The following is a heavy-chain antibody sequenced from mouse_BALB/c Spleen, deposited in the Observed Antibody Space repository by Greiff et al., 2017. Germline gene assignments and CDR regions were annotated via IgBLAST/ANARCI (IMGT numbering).Heavy chain of an antibody. CDR1: GFNIKDTY. Sequence: EVQLQESGAELVKPGASVKLSCTASGFNIKDTYMHWVKQRPEQGLEWIGRIDPANGNTKYDPKFQGKATITADTSSNTAYLQLSSLTSEDTAVYCCAHRYDGTRYAMDYWGQGTSVTVSS. J-gene: IGHJ4*01. CDR2: IDPANGNT. V-gene: IGHV14-3*02. CDR3: AHRYDGTRYAMDY. D-gene: IGHD2-14*01.